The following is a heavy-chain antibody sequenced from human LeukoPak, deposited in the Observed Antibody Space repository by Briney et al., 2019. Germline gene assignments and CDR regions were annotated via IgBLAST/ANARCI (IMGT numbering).Heavy chain of an antibody. Sequence: GESLKISCKGSGYSFPIYWIAWVRQMPGKGLEWMGIIYPGDSDTRYSPSFQGQVTISADKSINTAYLQWSSLKASDTAMYYCASRQAAVVAFDIWGQGTMVTVSS. J-gene: IGHJ3*02. CDR1: GYSFPIYW. CDR2: IYPGDSDT. CDR3: ASRQAAVVAFDI. V-gene: IGHV5-51*01. D-gene: IGHD6-19*01.